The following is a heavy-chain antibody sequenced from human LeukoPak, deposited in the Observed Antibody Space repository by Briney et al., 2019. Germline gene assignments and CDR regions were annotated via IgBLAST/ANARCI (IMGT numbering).Heavy chain of an antibody. CDR3: ARDRYYGSGSYAEHYFDY. D-gene: IGHD3-10*01. CDR1: GYTFTSYG. J-gene: IGHJ4*02. Sequence: ASVKVSCKASGYTFTSYGISWVRQAPGQGLEWMGWISAYNGNTNYAQKLQGRVTMTTDTSTSTAYMELRSLRSDDTAVHYCARDRYYGSGSYAEHYFDYWGQGTLVTVSS. CDR2: ISAYNGNT. V-gene: IGHV1-18*01.